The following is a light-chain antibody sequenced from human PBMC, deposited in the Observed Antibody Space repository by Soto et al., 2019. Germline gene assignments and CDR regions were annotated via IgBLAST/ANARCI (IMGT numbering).Light chain of an antibody. CDR2: EVC. CDR1: SSDVGAYNY. V-gene: IGLV2-8*01. CDR3: SSYAGSSIVI. Sequence: QSVLTQPPSASGSPGQSVTISCTGTSSDVGAYNYVSWYQHHPGKAPKLLIYEVCKRASGVPDRFSGFKSGNTASLLVSGLQAEDEDDYYCSSYAGSSIVIFGGGTKLTVL. J-gene: IGLJ2*01.